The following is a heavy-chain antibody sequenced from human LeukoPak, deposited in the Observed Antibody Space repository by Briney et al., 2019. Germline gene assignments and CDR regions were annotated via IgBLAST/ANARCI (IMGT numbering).Heavy chain of an antibody. CDR3: ARQLQLERPGEGSFDI. Sequence: GASVKVSCKASGYTFTSYGISWVRQAPGQGLEWMGWISAYNGNTNYAQKLQGRVTMTTDTSTSTAYMELRSLRSDDTAVYYCARQLQLERPGEGSFDIWGQGTMVTVSS. J-gene: IGHJ3*02. V-gene: IGHV1-18*01. CDR2: ISAYNGNT. D-gene: IGHD1-1*01. CDR1: GYTFTSYG.